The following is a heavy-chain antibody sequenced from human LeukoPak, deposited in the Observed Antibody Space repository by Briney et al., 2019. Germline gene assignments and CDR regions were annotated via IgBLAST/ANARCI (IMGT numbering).Heavy chain of an antibody. V-gene: IGHV3-74*03. CDR2: INSDGGIT. J-gene: IGHJ4*02. CDR1: GFTFSIHW. CDR3: ASGITAEESVAIDY. D-gene: IGHD1-14*01. Sequence: GGSLRLSCAVSGFTFSIHWMYWVRQAPGKGLVFVSRINSDGGITKYADSVKGRFTIARDNAKNMLYLQMNSLRVDDTAVYYCASGITAEESVAIDYWGQGTVVTVSS.